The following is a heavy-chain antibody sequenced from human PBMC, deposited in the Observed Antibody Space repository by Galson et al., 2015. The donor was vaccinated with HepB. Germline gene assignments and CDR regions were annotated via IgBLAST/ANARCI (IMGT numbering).Heavy chain of an antibody. V-gene: IGHV4-39*01. J-gene: IGHJ4*02. CDR2: IYYSGST. CDR3: ARRRGCSGGSCYSDLFDY. CDR1: GGSISSSSYY. D-gene: IGHD2-15*01. Sequence: TCTVSGGSISSSSYYWGWIRQPPGKGLEWIGSIYYSGSTYYNPSLKSRVTISVDTSKNQFSLKLSSVTAADTAVYYCARRRGCSGGSCYSDLFDYWGQGTLVTVSS.